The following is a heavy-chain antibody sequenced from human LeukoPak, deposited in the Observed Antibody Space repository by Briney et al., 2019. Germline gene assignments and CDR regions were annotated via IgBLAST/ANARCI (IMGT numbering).Heavy chain of an antibody. Sequence: GESLKTSCKGSGYSFSSYWIGWVRQMPGKGPEWMVIIYPGDSDIKYGPSFEGQVTISADKSNSTAYLQWNSLKASDTAMYYCAGRSSSGGYYFDYWGQGTLVTVSS. CDR1: GYSFSSYW. V-gene: IGHV5-51*01. J-gene: IGHJ4*02. CDR2: IYPGDSDI. CDR3: AGRSSSGGYYFDY. D-gene: IGHD3-16*01.